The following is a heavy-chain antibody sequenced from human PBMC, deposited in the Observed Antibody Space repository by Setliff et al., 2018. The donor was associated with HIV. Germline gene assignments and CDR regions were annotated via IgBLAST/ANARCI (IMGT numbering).Heavy chain of an antibody. CDR1: GGSFSGYH. D-gene: IGHD4-17*01. CDR2: INHTGNT. CDR3: VRDDYGYNGKGFDY. V-gene: IGHV4-34*01. Sequence: KPSETLSLTCAVYGGSFSGYHWNWIRQFPGKGLEWIGEINHTGNTQYNPSLKSRVTISIDTSNNQISLRLSSVTAADTAMYYCVRDDYGYNGKGFDYWGPGTLVTVSS. J-gene: IGHJ4*02.